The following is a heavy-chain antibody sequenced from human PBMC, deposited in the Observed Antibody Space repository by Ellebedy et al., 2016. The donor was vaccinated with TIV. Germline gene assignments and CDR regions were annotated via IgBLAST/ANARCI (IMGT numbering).Heavy chain of an antibody. V-gene: IGHV3-23*01. D-gene: IGHD1-14*01. CDR2: FGVSGDSP. CDR3: ARGKSGTYIHHAFDY. Sequence: PGGSLRLSCAPSGFTFSSYAMSWVRQAPGKGLEWVSGFGVSGDSPYYADSVKGRFTISRDNSKNTLYLQMSSLRAEDTAIYYCARGKSGTYIHHAFDYWGQGTLVTVSS. J-gene: IGHJ4*02. CDR1: GFTFSSYA.